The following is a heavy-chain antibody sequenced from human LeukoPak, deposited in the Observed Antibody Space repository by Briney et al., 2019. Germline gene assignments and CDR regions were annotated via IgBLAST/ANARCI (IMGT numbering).Heavy chain of an antibody. Sequence: SETLSLTCTVSGYSISSGYYWGWIRQPPGKGLEWSGSIYHSGSTYYNPSLKSRVTISVDTSKNQFSLKLSSVTAADTAVYYCARALYSRPAGPWGQGTLVTVSS. J-gene: IGHJ5*02. CDR2: IYHSGST. CDR3: ARALYSRPAGP. D-gene: IGHD6-13*01. CDR1: GYSISSGYY. V-gene: IGHV4-38-2*02.